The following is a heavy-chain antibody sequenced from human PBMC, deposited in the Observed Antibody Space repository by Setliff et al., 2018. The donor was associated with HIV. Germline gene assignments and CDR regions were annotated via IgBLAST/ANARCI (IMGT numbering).Heavy chain of an antibody. V-gene: IGHV4-34*01. CDR3: ARGATYYYYMDV. J-gene: IGHJ6*03. CDR1: GGSFSDNY. Sequence: SETLSLTCAVYGGSFSDNYWSWIRQSPGKGLEWIGEINHSGRTKYSPSLRSRVSISVDTSKTQFSLKLSSVTATDTAVFFCARGATYYYYMDVWGKGTTVTVSS. CDR2: INHSGRT.